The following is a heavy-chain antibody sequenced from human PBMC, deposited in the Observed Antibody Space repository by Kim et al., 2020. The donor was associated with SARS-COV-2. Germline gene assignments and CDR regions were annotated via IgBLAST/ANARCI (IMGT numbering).Heavy chain of an antibody. CDR1: GFTFSSYE. Sequence: GGSLRLSCAASGFTFSSYEMNWVRQAPGEGLEWVSYISSSGSTIYYADSVKGRFTISRDNAKNSLYLQMNSLRAEDTAVYYCARAVTPYYDFWSADTPPGYWGQGTLVTVSS. D-gene: IGHD3-3*01. V-gene: IGHV3-48*03. J-gene: IGHJ4*02. CDR3: ARAVTPYYDFWSADTPPGY. CDR2: ISSSGSTI.